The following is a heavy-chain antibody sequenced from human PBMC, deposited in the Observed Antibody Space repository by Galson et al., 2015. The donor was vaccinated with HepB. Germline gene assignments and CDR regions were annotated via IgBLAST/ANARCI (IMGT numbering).Heavy chain of an antibody. CDR2: ISYDGSNK. Sequence: SLRLSCAASGFTFSSYAMHWVRQAPGKGLEWVAVISYDGSNKYYADSVKGRFTISRDNSKNTLYLQMNSLRAEDTAVYYCARDLLLVVTVFDYWGQGTLVTVSS. V-gene: IGHV3-30*04. CDR1: GFTFSSYA. CDR3: ARDLLLVVTVFDY. J-gene: IGHJ4*02. D-gene: IGHD1-14*01.